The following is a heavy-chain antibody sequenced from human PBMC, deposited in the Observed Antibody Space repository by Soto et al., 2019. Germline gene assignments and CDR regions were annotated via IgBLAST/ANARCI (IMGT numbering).Heavy chain of an antibody. Sequence: GGSLRLSCAASGFTFSTYAMSWVRQAPGKGLEWVSAISGGGGSTYHADSVKGRFTISRDNSINTLYLQMSSLRTEDTALYYCARPRGYGVFDAYDIWGQGTMVTVSS. J-gene: IGHJ3*02. D-gene: IGHD4-17*01. CDR2: ISGGGGST. V-gene: IGHV3-23*01. CDR1: GFTFSTYA. CDR3: ARPRGYGVFDAYDI.